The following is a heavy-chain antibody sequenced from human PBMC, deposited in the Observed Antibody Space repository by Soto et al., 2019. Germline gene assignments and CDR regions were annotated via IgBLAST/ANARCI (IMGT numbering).Heavy chain of an antibody. CDR2: MHSSGNA. V-gene: IGHV4-59*01. J-gene: IGHJ4*02. CDR3: VRSGHTFGGVI. Sequence: PSETLSLTCTVSGASMSDYYGTWIRQPPGRGPEWIGFMHSSGNANYSSSLKGRATISVDTYNNQFSLILTSVTAADTAVYYCVRSGHTFGGVIWGQGTLVTVSS. D-gene: IGHD3-16*01. CDR1: GASMSDYY.